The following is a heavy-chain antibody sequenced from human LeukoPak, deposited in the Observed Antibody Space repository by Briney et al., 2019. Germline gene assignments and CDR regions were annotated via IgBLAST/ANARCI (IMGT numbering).Heavy chain of an antibody. CDR3: ARDPGRGAAGTHDY. J-gene: IGHJ4*02. CDR2: ISDTSTYI. Sequence: KPGGSLRLSCAASGFSFSTYSMNWVRRAPGKGLEWVSSISDTSTYIYYADSVKGRFTMSRDNAKNSLYPQMNSLRAEDTAVYYCARDPGRGAAGTHDYWGQGTLVTVSS. CDR1: GFSFSTYS. V-gene: IGHV3-21*01. D-gene: IGHD6-13*01.